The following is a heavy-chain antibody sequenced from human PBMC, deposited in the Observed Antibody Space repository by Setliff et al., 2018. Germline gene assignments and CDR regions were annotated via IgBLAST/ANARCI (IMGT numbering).Heavy chain of an antibody. CDR2: TIPLFGTT. Sequence: SVKVSCKASGGTFSSSGISWVRQAPGQGLEWMGGTIPLFGTTSYAQKFQGTVTIITDESTSTAYMEVSSLRSEDTAVYYCAREGVDTRSSTDYRYYMDVWGKGTTVTV. D-gene: IGHD5-18*01. J-gene: IGHJ6*03. CDR1: GGTFSSSG. V-gene: IGHV1-69*05. CDR3: AREGVDTRSSTDYRYYMDV.